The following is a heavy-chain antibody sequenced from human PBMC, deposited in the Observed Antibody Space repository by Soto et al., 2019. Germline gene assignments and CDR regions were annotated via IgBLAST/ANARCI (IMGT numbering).Heavy chain of an antibody. J-gene: IGHJ6*02. Sequence: GGSLRLSCAASGFTFDDYTMHWVRQAPGKGLEWVSLISWDGGSTYYADSVKGRFTISRDNSKNSLYLQMNSLRTEDTALYYCAKDRVVAGTGWSSDYYGMDVWGQGTTVTVSS. CDR3: AKDRVVAGTGWSSDYYGMDV. D-gene: IGHD6-19*01. V-gene: IGHV3-43*01. CDR2: ISWDGGST. CDR1: GFTFDDYT.